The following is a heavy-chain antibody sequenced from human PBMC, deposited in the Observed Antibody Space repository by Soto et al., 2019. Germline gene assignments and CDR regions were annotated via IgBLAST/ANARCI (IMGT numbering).Heavy chain of an antibody. J-gene: IGHJ4*02. V-gene: IGHV1-18*01. D-gene: IGHD2-2*01. CDR2: ISAYNGNT. CDR1: GYTFTGYG. CDR3: AKGYCGINRCPFDY. Sequence: GASVKVSCKASGYTFTGYGISWVRQAPGQGLEWMGWISAYNGNTNYAQKLQGRVTMTTDTSTSTAYMELRSRRSDDTAVYYCAKGYCGINRCPFDYGGQGTLVTFS.